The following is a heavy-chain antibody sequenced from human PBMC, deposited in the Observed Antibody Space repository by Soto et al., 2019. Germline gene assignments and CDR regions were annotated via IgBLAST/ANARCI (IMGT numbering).Heavy chain of an antibody. Sequence: SETLSLTCTVSGASITTYYWSWIRQPPGKGLEWIGHIYNSGSTNYNPSLKSRVTISVDTSKNQFSLKLSSVTTADTAVYYCARDRDFRLDYWGQGTQVTVS. CDR1: GASITTYY. V-gene: IGHV4-59*01. J-gene: IGHJ4*02. CDR3: ARDRDFRLDY. CDR2: IYNSGST.